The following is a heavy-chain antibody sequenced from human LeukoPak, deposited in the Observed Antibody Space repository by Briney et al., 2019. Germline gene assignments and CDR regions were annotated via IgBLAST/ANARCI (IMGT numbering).Heavy chain of an antibody. D-gene: IGHD3-3*01. CDR3: ARDRVHITIFVLDYYYGMDV. Sequence: ASVKVSCKASGGTFSSYAISWVRQAPGQGLEWMGGIIPIFGTANYAQKFQGRVTITADESTSTAYMELSSLRSEDTAVYYCARDRVHITIFVLDYYYGMDVWGQGTTVTVSS. CDR2: IIPIFGTA. J-gene: IGHJ6*02. V-gene: IGHV1-69*13. CDR1: GGTFSSYA.